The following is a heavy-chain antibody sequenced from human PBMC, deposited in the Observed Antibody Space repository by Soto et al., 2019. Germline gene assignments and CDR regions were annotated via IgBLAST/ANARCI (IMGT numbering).Heavy chain of an antibody. J-gene: IGHJ4*02. V-gene: IGHV3-7*01. CDR2: IKQDGSEK. CDR3: ARERRIAAAGTGY. D-gene: IGHD6-13*01. CDR1: GFTFSGYW. Sequence: PGGSLRLSCAASGFTFSGYWMSWVRQAPGKGLEWVANIKQDGSEKYYVDSVKGRFTISRDNAKNSLYLQMNSPRAEDTAVYYCARERRIAAAGTGYWGQGTLVTVSS.